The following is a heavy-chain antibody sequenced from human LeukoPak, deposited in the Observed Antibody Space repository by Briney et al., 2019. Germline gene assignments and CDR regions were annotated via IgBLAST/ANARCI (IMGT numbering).Heavy chain of an antibody. CDR1: GGSFSGYY. CDR3: ARELKDSSSWYDDWFDP. V-gene: IGHV4-34*01. CDR2: IYHSGST. Sequence: SETLSLTCAVYGGSFSGYYWSWIRQPPGKGLEWIGSIYHSGSTYYNPSLKSRVTISVDTSENQFSLKLSSVTAADTAVYYCARELKDSSSWYDDWFDPWGQGTLVTVSS. D-gene: IGHD6-13*01. J-gene: IGHJ5*02.